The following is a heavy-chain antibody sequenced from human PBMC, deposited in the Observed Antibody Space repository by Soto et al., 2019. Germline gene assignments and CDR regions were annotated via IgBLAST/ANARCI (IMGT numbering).Heavy chain of an antibody. CDR2: IYHSGXX. CDR1: GGSISSSNW. D-gene: IGHD3-10*01. J-gene: IGHJ5*02. Sequence: PSETLSLTCAVSGGSISSSNWWSWVRQPPGKGLEWIGEIYHSGXXXXXXXXXXXXXXXVDKSKNQFSLKLSSVTAADTAVYYCARLGYYGSGSYYKASSDWFDPWGQGTLVTVSS. CDR3: ARLGYYGSGSYYKASSDWFDP. V-gene: IGHV4-4*02.